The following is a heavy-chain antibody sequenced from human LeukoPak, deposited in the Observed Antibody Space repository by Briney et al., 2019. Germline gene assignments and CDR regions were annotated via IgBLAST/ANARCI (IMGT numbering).Heavy chain of an antibody. Sequence: GGSLRLSCAASGSTFSSYAMSWVRQAPGKGLEWVSAISGAADTYYADSVKGRFTISRDSSKNTLYLQMNSLRAEDTATYYCAKPGDGYNFRFDYWGQGTLVTVSS. J-gene: IGHJ4*02. CDR3: AKPGDGYNFRFDY. CDR1: GSTFSSYA. CDR2: ISGAADT. D-gene: IGHD5-24*01. V-gene: IGHV3-23*01.